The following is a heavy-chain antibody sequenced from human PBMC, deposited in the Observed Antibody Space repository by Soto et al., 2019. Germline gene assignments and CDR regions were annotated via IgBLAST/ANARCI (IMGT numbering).Heavy chain of an antibody. Sequence: QVQLVQSGAEVKKPGASVKVSCKASGYTFTTYDINWVRQATGQGLEWMGWMNPNSGNTGYAQKFQGRVTMTRNTSMSTAYMELSSLRSEGTAVYYCARGRVLAVAGRSYWFDPWGQGTLVTVSS. J-gene: IGHJ5*02. V-gene: IGHV1-8*01. D-gene: IGHD6-19*01. CDR3: ARGRVLAVAGRSYWFDP. CDR1: GYTFTTYD. CDR2: MNPNSGNT.